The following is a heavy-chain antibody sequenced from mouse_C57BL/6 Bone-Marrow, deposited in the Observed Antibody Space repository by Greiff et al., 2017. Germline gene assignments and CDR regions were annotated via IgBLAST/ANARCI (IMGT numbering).Heavy chain of an antibody. D-gene: IGHD2-3*01. V-gene: IGHV5-4*01. CDR3: GGGYYVYAMDY. Sequence: EVHLVESGGGLVKPGGSLKLSCAASGFTFSSYAMSWVRQTPEKRLEWVATISDGGSYTYYPDNVKGRFTISRDNAKNNLYLQMSHLKSEDTAMYYCGGGYYVYAMDYWGQGTSVTVSS. CDR2: ISDGGSYT. J-gene: IGHJ4*01. CDR1: GFTFSSYA.